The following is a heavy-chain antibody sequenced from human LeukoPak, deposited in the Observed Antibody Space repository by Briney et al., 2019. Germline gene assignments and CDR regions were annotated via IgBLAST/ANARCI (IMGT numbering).Heavy chain of an antibody. V-gene: IGHV3-15*01. J-gene: IGHJ4*02. CDR2: IKSQTEGAAT. CDR1: GFTFANAW. Sequence: GGSLRLSCATSGFTFANAWLSWVRQAPGEGLQWVGHIKSQTEGAATDYATPVKGRFTIWRDDSANTLYLQMNGLRTDDTAVYYCATGGHYFGSWGQGTLVTVSS. CDR3: ATGGHYFGS.